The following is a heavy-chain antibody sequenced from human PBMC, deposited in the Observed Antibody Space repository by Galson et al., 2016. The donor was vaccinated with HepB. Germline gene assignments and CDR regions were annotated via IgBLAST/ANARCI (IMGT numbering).Heavy chain of an antibody. J-gene: IGHJ4*01. V-gene: IGHV1-2*02. D-gene: IGHD2/OR15-2a*01. CDR1: GYTFTGYY. CDR3: ARAKISARLNFDF. CDR2: IHPNSGGT. Sequence: SVKVSCKASGYTFTGYYIHWVRQAPGQGLVWMGWIHPNSGGTNYAQKFQAGVTMTRDRSTSTAYMELTRLKSSDTAVYYCARAKISARLNFDFWGHGTLVTVYS.